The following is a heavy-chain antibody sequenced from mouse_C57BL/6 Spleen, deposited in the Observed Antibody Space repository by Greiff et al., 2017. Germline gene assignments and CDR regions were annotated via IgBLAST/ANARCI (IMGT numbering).Heavy chain of an antibody. CDR3: TTHPHYYGSSYGYFDV. CDR1: GFNIKDYY. D-gene: IGHD1-1*01. Sequence: EVKVVESGAELVRPGASVKLSCTASGFNIKDYYMHWVKQRPEQGLEWIGRIDPEDGDTEYAPKFQGKATMTADTSSNTAYLQLSSLTSEDTAVYYCTTHPHYYGSSYGYFDVWGTGTTVTVSS. J-gene: IGHJ1*03. V-gene: IGHV14-1*01. CDR2: IDPEDGDT.